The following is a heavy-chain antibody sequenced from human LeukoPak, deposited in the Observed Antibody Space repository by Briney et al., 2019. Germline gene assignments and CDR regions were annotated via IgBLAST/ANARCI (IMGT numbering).Heavy chain of an antibody. CDR2: IYPGDSRT. Sequence: GESLKISCQGSGYIFSTYWIGWVRQMPGRGLEWMAVIYPGDSRTRYNPSFEGQVTISADRTINTAYLQWSSRKASDTAIYYCACRQFSSPWFDPWGQGTLVTVSS. V-gene: IGHV5-51*01. CDR3: ACRQFSSPWFDP. D-gene: IGHD6-13*01. J-gene: IGHJ5*02. CDR1: GYIFSTYW.